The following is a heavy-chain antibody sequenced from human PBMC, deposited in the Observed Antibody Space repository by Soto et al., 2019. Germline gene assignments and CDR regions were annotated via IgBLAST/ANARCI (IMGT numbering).Heavy chain of an antibody. J-gene: IGHJ6*03. Sequence: ASVKVSCKASGYTFTTYDITWVRQATGQGIEWMGWMSSNSGNTCNSLKFQGRVSMPRNISISTGYMELSRLRSEDTAVYYCARGSSAPSIYYYNYYMDVWGKGTTVTVSS. V-gene: IGHV1-8*01. D-gene: IGHD6-25*01. CDR2: MSSNSGNT. CDR3: ARGSSAPSIYYYNYYMDV. CDR1: GYTFTTYD.